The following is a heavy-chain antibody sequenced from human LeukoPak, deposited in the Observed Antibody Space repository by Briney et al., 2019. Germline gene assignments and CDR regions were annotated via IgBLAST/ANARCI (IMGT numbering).Heavy chain of an antibody. CDR3: AREWVVVPAAVDY. Sequence: PGGSLRLSCAASGFTLSSYSMNWVRQAPGKGLEWVSSISSSSSYIYYADSVKGRFTISRDNAKNSLYLQMNSLRAEGTAVYYCAREWVVVPAAVDYWGQGTLVTVSS. V-gene: IGHV3-21*01. CDR1: GFTLSSYS. D-gene: IGHD2-2*01. J-gene: IGHJ4*02. CDR2: ISSSSSYI.